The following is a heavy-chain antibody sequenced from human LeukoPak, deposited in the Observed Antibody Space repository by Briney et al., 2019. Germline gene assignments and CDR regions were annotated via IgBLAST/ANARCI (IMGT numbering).Heavy chain of an antibody. CDR3: ARAGCSSTSCNVHNFDY. D-gene: IGHD2-2*01. CDR1: GYTFTSYA. J-gene: IGHJ4*02. Sequence: RASVKVSCKASGYTFTSYAMNWVRQAPGQGLECMGWINTNTGNPTYAQGFTGRFVFSLDTSVSTAYLQISSLKAEDTAVYYCARAGCSSTSCNVHNFDYWGQGTLVTVSS. CDR2: INTNTGNP. V-gene: IGHV7-4-1*02.